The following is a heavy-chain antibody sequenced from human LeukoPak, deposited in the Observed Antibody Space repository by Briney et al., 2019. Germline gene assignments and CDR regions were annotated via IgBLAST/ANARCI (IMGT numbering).Heavy chain of an antibody. J-gene: IGHJ4*02. CDR2: IYSGGST. CDR1: GXTVSSNY. CDR3: AKEIVVGTSRYFDY. Sequence: GGSLRLSCAASGXTVSSNYMSWVPQAPGKGLGWVSVIYSGGSTYYADSVKGRFTISRDDSKNTLYLQMNRLRVGDTAVYFCAKEIVVGTSRYFDYWGQGTLVTVSS. D-gene: IGHD2-15*01. V-gene: IGHV3-53*01.